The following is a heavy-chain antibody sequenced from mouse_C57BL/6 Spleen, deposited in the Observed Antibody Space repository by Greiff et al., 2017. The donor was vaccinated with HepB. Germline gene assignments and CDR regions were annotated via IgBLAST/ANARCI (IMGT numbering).Heavy chain of an antibody. J-gene: IGHJ3*01. CDR2: ISDGGSYT. CDR1: GFTFSSYA. V-gene: IGHV5-4*01. CDR3: ARVELGSFFAY. D-gene: IGHD3-3*01. Sequence: EVQGVESGGGLVKPGGSLKLSCAASGFTFSSYAMSWVRQTPEKRLEWVATISDGGSYTYYPDNVKGRFTISRDNAKNNLYLQMSHLKSEDTAMYYCARVELGSFFAYWGQGTLVTVSA.